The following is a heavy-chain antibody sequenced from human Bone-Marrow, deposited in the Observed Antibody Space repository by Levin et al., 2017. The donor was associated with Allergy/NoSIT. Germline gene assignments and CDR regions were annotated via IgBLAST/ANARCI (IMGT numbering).Heavy chain of an antibody. CDR3: ASHGVVVVPPNYYYYMDV. D-gene: IGHD2-2*01. J-gene: IGHJ6*03. CDR1: GYSFTSYW. V-gene: IGHV5-10-1*01. Sequence: PGGSLRLSCKGSGYSFTSYWISWVRQMPGKGLEWMGRIDPSDSYTNYSPSFQGHVTISADKSISTAYLQWSSLKASDTAMYYCASHGVVVVPPNYYYYMDVWGKGTTVTVSS. CDR2: IDPSDSYT.